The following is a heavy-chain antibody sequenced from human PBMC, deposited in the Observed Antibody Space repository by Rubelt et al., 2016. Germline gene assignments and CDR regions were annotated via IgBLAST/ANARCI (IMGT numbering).Heavy chain of an antibody. J-gene: IGHJ4*02. CDR3: AKVPIRTVTSTFDY. CDR1: GFTFSSYA. V-gene: IGHV3-23*01. Sequence: EVQLLESGGGLVQPGGSLRLSCAASGFTFSSYAMSWVRQAPGQGLEWVSAISGSGGSTYYADSVKGRFPISRDNAKNTRYLQMNSLRAEDTAVYYCAKVPIRTVTSTFDYWGQGTLVTVSS. D-gene: IGHD4-17*01. CDR2: ISGSGGST.